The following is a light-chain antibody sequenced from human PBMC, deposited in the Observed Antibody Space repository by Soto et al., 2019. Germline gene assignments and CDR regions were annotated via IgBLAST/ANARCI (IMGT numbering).Light chain of an antibody. J-gene: IGLJ1*01. CDR3: SSYTSSSTYV. V-gene: IGLV2-14*01. CDR1: SSDVGGYNY. CDR2: EVS. Sequence: QSALTQPASVAGSAGQSITISCTGTSSDVGGYNYVSWYQQHPGKAPKLMIYEVSNRPSGVSNRFSGSKSGNTASLTISGLQAEDEADYYCSSYTSSSTYVFGTGTKVTVL.